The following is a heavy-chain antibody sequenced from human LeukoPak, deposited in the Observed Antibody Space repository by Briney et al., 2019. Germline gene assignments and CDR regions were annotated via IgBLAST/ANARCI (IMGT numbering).Heavy chain of an antibody. CDR3: ARRQLEWALDY. CDR2: IYPGDSDT. J-gene: IGHJ4*02. V-gene: IGHV5-51*01. D-gene: IGHD6-6*01. Sequence: GESLKISCKGSGYSLSSYWIGWVRQMPGKGLEWMGIIYPGDSDTRYSPSFQGQVTISADRSITTAYVQWSSLQASDTAMYYCARRQLEWALDYWGQGTLVTVSS. CDR1: GYSLSSYW.